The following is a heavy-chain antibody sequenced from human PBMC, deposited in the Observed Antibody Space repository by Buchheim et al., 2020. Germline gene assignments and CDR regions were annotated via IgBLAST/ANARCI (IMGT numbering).Heavy chain of an antibody. J-gene: IGHJ6*02. Sequence: QVQLQESGPGLVKPSQTLSLTCTVSGGSISSGGYYWSWIRQPPGKGLEWIGYIYYSGSTDYNPSLKSRVTISVDTSKNQFSLKLSSVTAADTAVYYCVRDYREKKYYYFWSGDPYYYYGMDVWGQGTT. CDR3: VRDYREKKYYYFWSGDPYYYYGMDV. CDR2: IYYSGST. D-gene: IGHD3-3*01. V-gene: IGHV4-31*03. CDR1: GGSISSGGYY.